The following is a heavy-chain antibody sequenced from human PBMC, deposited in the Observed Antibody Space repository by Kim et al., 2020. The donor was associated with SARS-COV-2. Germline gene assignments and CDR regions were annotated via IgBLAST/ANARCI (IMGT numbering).Heavy chain of an antibody. Sequence: GGSLRLSCAASGFTFSSYAMSWVRQAPGKGLEWVSAISGSGGSTYYADSVKGRFTISRDNSKNTLYLQMNSLRAEDTAVYYCAKDLGDSSGSARAGYWGQGTLVTVSS. CDR1: GFTFSSYA. CDR2: ISGSGGST. V-gene: IGHV3-23*01. CDR3: AKDLGDSSGSARAGY. D-gene: IGHD3-22*01. J-gene: IGHJ4*02.